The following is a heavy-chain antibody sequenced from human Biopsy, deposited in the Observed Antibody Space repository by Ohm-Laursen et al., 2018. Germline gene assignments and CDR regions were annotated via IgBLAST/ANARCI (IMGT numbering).Heavy chain of an antibody. CDR2: ISNDGDIK. D-gene: IGHD3-22*01. J-gene: IGHJ4*02. CDR1: GFTFSSYG. Sequence: SLRLSCAASGFTFSSYGMHWVRQAPGKGLEWVSLISNDGDIKYSADSMEGRFTITRDNSRNTLFLQMNSLKAEDTAVYYCAKDRFPYTSGYSSVFEYWGQGTLVTVSS. V-gene: IGHV3-30*18. CDR3: AKDRFPYTSGYSSVFEY.